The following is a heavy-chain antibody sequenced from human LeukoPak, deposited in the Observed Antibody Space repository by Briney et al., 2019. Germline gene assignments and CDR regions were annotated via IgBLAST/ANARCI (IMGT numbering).Heavy chain of an antibody. Sequence: PGGSLRLSCAASGFTFDDYGMSWVRQAPGKGLEWVSGINWNGGSTGYADSVKGRFTISRDNAKNSLYLQMNSLRAEDTAVYYCARDGRTYYYGSGSPNLDYWGQGTLVTVSS. CDR3: ARDGRTYYYGSGSPNLDY. CDR1: GFTFDDYG. J-gene: IGHJ4*02. CDR2: INWNGGST. V-gene: IGHV3-20*04. D-gene: IGHD3-10*01.